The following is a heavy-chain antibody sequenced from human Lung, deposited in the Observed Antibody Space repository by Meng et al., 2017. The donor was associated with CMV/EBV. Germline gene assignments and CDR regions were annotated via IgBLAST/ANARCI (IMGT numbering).Heavy chain of an antibody. Sequence: GGSLRLXCAASGFTFSSNSMSWVRQAPGKGLEWVSSISSSSSYIYYADSVKGRFTISRDNAKNSLYLQMNSLRAEDTAVYYCARDRTYRDGSCYYDSDYXGQGXMVTVSS. CDR3: ARDRTYRDGSCYYDSDY. CDR2: ISSSSSYI. D-gene: IGHD3-22*01. V-gene: IGHV3-21*01. CDR1: GFTFSSNS. J-gene: IGHJ4*02.